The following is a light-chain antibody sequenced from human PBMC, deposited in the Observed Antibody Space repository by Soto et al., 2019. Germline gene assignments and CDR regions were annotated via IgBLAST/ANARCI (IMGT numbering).Light chain of an antibody. Sequence: QSALTQPASVSGSPGQSITISCTGTSSDVGGYNLVSWYQQHPGKAPKLMIYDGNKRPSGVANRFSGSKSANTASLTISGLHTEDEADYYCCSYAGTSTFVFGTGTKLTVL. J-gene: IGLJ1*01. CDR2: DGN. V-gene: IGLV2-23*01. CDR1: SSDVGGYNL. CDR3: CSYAGTSTFV.